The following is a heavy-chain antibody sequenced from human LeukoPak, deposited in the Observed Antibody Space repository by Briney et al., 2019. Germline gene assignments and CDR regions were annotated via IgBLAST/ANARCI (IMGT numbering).Heavy chain of an antibody. CDR1: GFTFSSYG. J-gene: IGHJ4*02. V-gene: IGHV3-30*02. CDR2: IRYDGSNK. D-gene: IGHD2-15*01. CDR3: AKEERVGVIRGWSFSSGGSCYDY. Sequence: PGGSLRLSCAASGFTFSSYGMHWVRQAPGKGLEWVAFIRYDGSNKYYADSVKGRFTISRDNSKNTLYLQMNSLRAEDTAVYYCAKEERVGVIRGWSFSSGGSCYDYWGQGTLVTVSS.